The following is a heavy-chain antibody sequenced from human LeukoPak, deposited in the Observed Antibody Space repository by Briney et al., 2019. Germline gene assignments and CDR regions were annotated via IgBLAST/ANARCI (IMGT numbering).Heavy chain of an antibody. D-gene: IGHD2-15*01. CDR3: ARLPGRYCSGGSCRKYYFAY. CDR1: GYTFTGYY. Sequence: GASVKVSCKASGYTFTGYYMHWVRQAPGQGLEWMGLINPNSGGTNYAQKFQGRVTMTRDTSISTASMELSRLRSDDTAVYYCARLPGRYCSGGSCRKYYFAYWGQGTLVTVSS. J-gene: IGHJ4*02. CDR2: INPNSGGT. V-gene: IGHV1-2*02.